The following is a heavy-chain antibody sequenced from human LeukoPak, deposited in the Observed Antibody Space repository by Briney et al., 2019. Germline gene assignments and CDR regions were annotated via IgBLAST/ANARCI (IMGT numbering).Heavy chain of an antibody. V-gene: IGHV3-21*01. D-gene: IGHD5-12*01. CDR1: GLTFSSYS. CDR3: ARDASVPPSGYDQLDY. Sequence: GGSLRLSCAASGLTFSSYSMNWVRQAPGKGLEWVSSISSSSSSYIYYADSVKGRFTFSRDNAKNSLYLQMNSLRAEDTAVYYCARDASVPPSGYDQLDYWGQGTLVTVSS. CDR2: ISSSSSSYI. J-gene: IGHJ4*02.